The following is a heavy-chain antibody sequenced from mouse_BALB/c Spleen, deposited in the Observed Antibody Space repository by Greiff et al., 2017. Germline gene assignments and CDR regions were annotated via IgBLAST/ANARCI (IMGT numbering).Heavy chain of an antibody. Sequence: AQVVESGPELVKPGASVKISCKASGYTFTSYAINWVKQRPGQGLEWIGWIYPGDGSTKYNEKFKGKATLTADKSSSTAYMQLSSLTSENSAVYFCARGDYRYDGSCYAMDYWGQGTSVTVSS. J-gene: IGHJ4*01. V-gene: IGHV1S56*01. CDR3: ARGDYRYDGSCYAMDY. D-gene: IGHD2-14*01. CDR2: IYPGDGST. CDR1: GYTFTSYA.